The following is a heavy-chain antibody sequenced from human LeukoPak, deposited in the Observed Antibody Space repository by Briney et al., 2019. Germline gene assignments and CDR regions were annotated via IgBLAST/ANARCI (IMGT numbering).Heavy chain of an antibody. D-gene: IGHD6-13*01. CDR3: ARGSSTWYSDWLDP. Sequence: GGSLRLSCAASGFTFSNYGMLWVRQAPGKGLDWVAVVSYDGSDKHYADSVKGRFTISRDNSKNTLYLQLNSLRGEDTAVYYCARGSSTWYSDWLDPWGQGTLVTVSS. J-gene: IGHJ5*02. V-gene: IGHV3-30*03. CDR2: VSYDGSDK. CDR1: GFTFSNYG.